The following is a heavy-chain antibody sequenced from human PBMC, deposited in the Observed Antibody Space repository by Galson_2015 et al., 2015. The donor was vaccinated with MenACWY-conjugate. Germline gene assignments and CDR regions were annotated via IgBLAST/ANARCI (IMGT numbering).Heavy chain of an antibody. V-gene: IGHV4-59*01. J-gene: IGHJ4*02. D-gene: IGHD3-3*02. Sequence: ETLSLTCTVSGGSINSYYWSWIRQPPGKGLEWIGYMYYSGSANYNPSLKSRVTISVDTSKNQFSLTMTSVTAADTAVYYCARGVNLASMAGYWGQGTLVIVSS. CDR1: GGSINSYY. CDR2: MYYSGSA. CDR3: ARGVNLASMAGY.